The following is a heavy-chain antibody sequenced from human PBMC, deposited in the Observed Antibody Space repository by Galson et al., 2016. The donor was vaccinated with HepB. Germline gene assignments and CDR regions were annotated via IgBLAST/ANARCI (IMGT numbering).Heavy chain of an antibody. CDR1: GLTFSDFY. CDR2: ISSSSSHT. Sequence: SLRLSCAASGLTFSDFYMSWIRQAPGKGLEWVSYISSSSSHTNYADSVKGRYTISRDNANNSLYLQMNSLRVEDTAVYYCARVDYGSGWREGWFDPWGQGTPVTVSS. J-gene: IGHJ5*02. V-gene: IGHV3-11*06. D-gene: IGHD6-19*01. CDR3: ARVDYGSGWREGWFDP.